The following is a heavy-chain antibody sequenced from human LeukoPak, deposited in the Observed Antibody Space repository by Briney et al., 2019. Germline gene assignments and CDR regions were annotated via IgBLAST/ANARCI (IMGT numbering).Heavy chain of an antibody. J-gene: IGHJ4*02. V-gene: IGHV1-69*13. CDR2: IIPIFGTA. CDR1: GYTFTSYD. CDR3: ASTYYDFWSGSFDY. D-gene: IGHD3-3*01. Sequence: SVKVSCKASGYTFTSYDISWVRQAPGQGLEWMGGIIPIFGTANYAQKFQGRVTITADESTSTAYMELSSLRSEDTAVYYCASTYYDFWSGSFDYWGQGTLVTVSS.